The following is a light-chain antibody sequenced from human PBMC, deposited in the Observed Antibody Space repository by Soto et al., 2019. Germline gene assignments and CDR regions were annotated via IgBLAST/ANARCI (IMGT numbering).Light chain of an antibody. V-gene: IGKV3-11*01. CDR2: DAS. CDR1: QSVSSY. CDR3: QQRSHWPQNT. Sequence: EIVLTQSPATLSLSPGERATLSCRASQSVSSYLAWYQQKPGQAPRLLIYDASNRATGIPARFSGRGSGTDFTTTISRLEHEDFAVYYCQQRSHWPQNTFGQGTKLEIK. J-gene: IGKJ2*01.